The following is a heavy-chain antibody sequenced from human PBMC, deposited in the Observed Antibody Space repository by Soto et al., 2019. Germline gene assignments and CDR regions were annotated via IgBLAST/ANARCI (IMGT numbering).Heavy chain of an antibody. Sequence: EVQLVESGGGLVQPGGSLRLSCAASGFTVSSNYMSWVRQAPGKGLEWVSVIYSGGSTYYADSVKGRFTISRDNSKNTLYLHMNSLRAEDTAVYYCARASGSYYDWFDPWGQGTLVTVSS. J-gene: IGHJ5*02. V-gene: IGHV3-66*01. D-gene: IGHD1-26*01. CDR1: GFTVSSNY. CDR2: IYSGGST. CDR3: ARASGSYYDWFDP.